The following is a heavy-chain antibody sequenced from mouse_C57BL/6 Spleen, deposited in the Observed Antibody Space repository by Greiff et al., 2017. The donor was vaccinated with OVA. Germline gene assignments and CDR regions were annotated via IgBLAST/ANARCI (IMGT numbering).Heavy chain of an antibody. CDR1: GFTFSDYG. D-gene: IGHD1-2*01. V-gene: IGHV5-17*01. CDR2: ISSGSSTI. CDR3: ARGRDYYGRGYFDV. J-gene: IGHJ1*03. Sequence: EVQVVESGGGLVKPGGSLKLSCAASGFTFSDYGMHWVRQAPEKGLEWVAYISSGSSTIYYADTVKGRFTISRDNAKNTLFLQMTSLRSEDTAMYYCARGRDYYGRGYFDVWGTGTTVTVSS.